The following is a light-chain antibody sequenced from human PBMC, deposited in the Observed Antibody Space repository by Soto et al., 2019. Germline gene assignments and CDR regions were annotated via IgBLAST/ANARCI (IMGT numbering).Light chain of an antibody. CDR3: AVWDDNLNGVV. CDR1: RANIGNNA. Sequence: QSVLTQPPSVSEAPRQRITISCSGSRANIGNNAVNWYQQLPGKAPKLLIYYDDLLSSGVSDRFSGSKSGTSASLAISGLQSEDEADYYCAVWDDNLNGVVFGGRTKLTVL. J-gene: IGLJ2*01. V-gene: IGLV1-36*01. CDR2: YDD.